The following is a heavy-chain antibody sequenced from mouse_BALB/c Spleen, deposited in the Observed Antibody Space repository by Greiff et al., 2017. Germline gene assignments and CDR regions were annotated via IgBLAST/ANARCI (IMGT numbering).Heavy chain of an antibody. CDR3: TIKEIGGYGNLLDY. J-gene: IGHJ2*01. D-gene: IGHD2-10*02. CDR1: GYSFTSYW. V-gene: IGHV1-74*01. CDR2: IHPSDSET. Sequence: QVQLQQPGAELVRPGASVKLSCKASGYSFTSYWMNWVKQRPGQGLEWIGMIHPSDSETRLNQKFKDKATLTVDKSSSTAYMQLSSLTSEDSAVYYCTIKEIGGYGNLLDYWGQGTTLTVSS.